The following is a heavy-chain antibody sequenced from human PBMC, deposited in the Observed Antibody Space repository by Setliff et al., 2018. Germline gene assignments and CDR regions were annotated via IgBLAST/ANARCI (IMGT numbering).Heavy chain of an antibody. V-gene: IGHV1-69*13. CDR2: FIPSFGTA. D-gene: IGHD4-17*01. J-gene: IGHJ5*02. Sequence: SVKVSCKASGGTFSSKAISWVRQAPGQGLEWMGGFIPSFGTANYAQKFQGRLTITADESTSAAYMELNSLRSEDTAIYYCARDSYGDNLPYNWFAPWGQGTLVTVSS. CDR1: GGTFSSKA. CDR3: ARDSYGDNLPYNWFAP.